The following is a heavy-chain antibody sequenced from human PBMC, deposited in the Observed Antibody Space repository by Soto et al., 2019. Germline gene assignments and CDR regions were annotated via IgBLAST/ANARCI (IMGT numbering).Heavy chain of an antibody. J-gene: IGHJ5*02. CDR1: GSSISSGSTY. CDR2: IYYSGPT. D-gene: IGHD2-8*01. CDR3: ARHDRDPHDASLNWFDP. V-gene: IGHV4-39*01. Sequence: SETLSLTCTVSGSSISSGSTYWGWIRQPPGKGLERIGSIYYSGPTYYNPSLKSRVTISVDTSNNQFYLNLTSVTAADTAVYHCARHDRDPHDASLNWFDPWGQGTLVTVSS.